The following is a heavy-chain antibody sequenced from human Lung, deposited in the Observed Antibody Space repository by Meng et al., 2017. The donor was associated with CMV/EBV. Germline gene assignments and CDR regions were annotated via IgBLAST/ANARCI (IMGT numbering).Heavy chain of an antibody. D-gene: IGHD2-21*02. CDR2: IYHSGST. V-gene: IGHV4-4*02. CDR3: ARVVTALWGYYFDY. CDR1: GGSISSSNW. Sequence: VRVPESGPGRVKPSGTLSLPCAGSGGSISSSNWWSWVRQPPGKGLEWIGEIYHSGSTNYNPSLKSRVTISVDKSKNQFSLKLSSVTAADTAVYYCARVVTALWGYYFDYWGQGTLVTVSS. J-gene: IGHJ4*02.